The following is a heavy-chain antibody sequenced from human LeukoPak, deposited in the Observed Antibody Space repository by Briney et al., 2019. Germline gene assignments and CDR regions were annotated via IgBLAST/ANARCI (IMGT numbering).Heavy chain of an antibody. Sequence: ASVKVSCKASGYTFTGYYMHWVRQAPGQGLEWMGRINPNSGGTNYAQKFQGRVTTTRDTSISTAYMELSRLRSDDTAVYYCARDNINYYDSSGLGYWGQGTLVTVSS. D-gene: IGHD3-22*01. J-gene: IGHJ4*02. CDR1: GYTFTGYY. V-gene: IGHV1-2*06. CDR2: INPNSGGT. CDR3: ARDNINYYDSSGLGY.